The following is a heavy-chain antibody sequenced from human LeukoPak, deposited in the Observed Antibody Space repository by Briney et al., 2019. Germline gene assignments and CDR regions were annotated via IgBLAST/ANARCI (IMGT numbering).Heavy chain of an antibody. CDR1: GFTFSSYS. V-gene: IGHV3-21*01. Sequence: PGGSLRLSCAASGFTFSSYSMNWFRQAPGKGLEWVSSISSSSSYIYYADSVKGRFTISRDNAKNSLYLQMNSLRAEDTAVYYCARGFLPPKAAAVSSDNDAFDIWGQGTMVTVSS. CDR3: ARGFLPPKAAAVSSDNDAFDI. J-gene: IGHJ3*02. CDR2: ISSSSSYI. D-gene: IGHD6-13*01.